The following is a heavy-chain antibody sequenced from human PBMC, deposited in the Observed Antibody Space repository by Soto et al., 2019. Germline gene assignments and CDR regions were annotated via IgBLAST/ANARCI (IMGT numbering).Heavy chain of an antibody. J-gene: IGHJ6*02. CDR2: FDPEDGET. D-gene: IGHD3-22*01. CDR3: ATFYGYYDSSGSSPGYYYGMDV. V-gene: IGHV1-24*01. Sequence: ASVKVSCKVSGYTLTELSMHWVRQAPGKGLEWMGGFDPEDGETIYAQKFQGRVTMTEDTPTDTAYMELSSLRSEDTAVYYCATFYGYYDSSGSSPGYYYGMDVWGQGTTVTVSS. CDR1: GYTLTELS.